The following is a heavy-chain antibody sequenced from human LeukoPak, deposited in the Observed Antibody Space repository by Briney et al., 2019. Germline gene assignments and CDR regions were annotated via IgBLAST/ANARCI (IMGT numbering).Heavy chain of an antibody. J-gene: IGHJ3*02. Sequence: GGSLRLSCAASGFTFSSYSMNWVRQAPGKGLEWVSSISSSSSYIYYADSVKGRFTISRDNSKNTLYLQMNSLRAEDTAVYYCAREWGDGYNSDAFDIWGQGTMVTVSS. CDR3: AREWGDGYNSDAFDI. CDR2: ISSSSSYI. D-gene: IGHD5-24*01. V-gene: IGHV3-21*01. CDR1: GFTFSSYS.